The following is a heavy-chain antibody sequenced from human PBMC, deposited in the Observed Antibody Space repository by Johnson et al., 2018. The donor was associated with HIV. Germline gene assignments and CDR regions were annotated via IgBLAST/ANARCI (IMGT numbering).Heavy chain of an antibody. V-gene: IGHV3-74*02. CDR3: ANGGYSYGYDALDI. D-gene: IGHD5-18*01. CDR1: GFTFSSYW. Sequence: VQLVESRGGVVQPGGSLRLSCAAPGFTFSSYWMHWVRQAPGKGLAWVSRINCAGSSTICADSVKVRFTIPRDNSKNTLYLQMNSLRAEDTAVYYCANGGYSYGYDALDIWGQGTMVTVSS. CDR2: INCAGSST. J-gene: IGHJ3*02.